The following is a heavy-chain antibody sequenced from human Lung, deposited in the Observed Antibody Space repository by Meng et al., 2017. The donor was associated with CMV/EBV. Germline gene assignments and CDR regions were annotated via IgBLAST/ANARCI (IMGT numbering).Heavy chain of an antibody. D-gene: IGHD6-19*01. CDR2: IKSKTDGGTT. CDR3: STGGSSSGWDC. V-gene: IGHV3-15*05. CDR1: GFTFSDAR. Sequence: GGSLRLSCAASGFTFSDARMNWVRQAPGKGLEWVGRIKSKTDGGTTDYAASVKGRFTISRDDSKNTLSLQMNSLKTEDTAVYFCSTGGSSSGWDCWGQGTLVTVSS. J-gene: IGHJ4*02.